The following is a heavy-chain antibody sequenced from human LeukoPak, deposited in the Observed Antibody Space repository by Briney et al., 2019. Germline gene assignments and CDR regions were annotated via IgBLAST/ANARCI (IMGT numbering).Heavy chain of an antibody. Sequence: PGGSLRLSCAASGFTVSSKHMSWVRQAPGKGLEWVSVIYPGGSTYYADSVKGRFTISRDSSRNTLFLQMNSLRAEDTAVYYCAQTNSAMYHFDYWGQGTLVTVSS. D-gene: IGHD5-18*01. CDR1: GFTVSSKH. V-gene: IGHV3-66*01. CDR3: AQTNSAMYHFDY. J-gene: IGHJ4*02. CDR2: IYPGGST.